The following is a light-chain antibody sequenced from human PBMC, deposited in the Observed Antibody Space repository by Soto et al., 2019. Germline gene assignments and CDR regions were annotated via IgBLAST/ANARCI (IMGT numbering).Light chain of an antibody. J-gene: IGKJ5*01. V-gene: IGKV3-11*01. CDR3: QQRSNWQIT. Sequence: EIVLTQSPVTLSLSPGERATLSCRASQSISGYLAWYQQKPGQAPRLLIYDASNRVTGIPARFRGSGSGTDFTLTISSLEPDDFAVYYCQQRSNWQITFGQGTRLEIK. CDR1: QSISGY. CDR2: DAS.